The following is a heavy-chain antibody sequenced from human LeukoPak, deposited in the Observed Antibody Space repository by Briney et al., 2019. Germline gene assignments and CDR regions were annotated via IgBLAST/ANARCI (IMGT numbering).Heavy chain of an antibody. Sequence: ASVKVSCKASGYTFTSYGISWVRQAPGQGLEWMGWMNPNSGNTGYAQKFQGRVTMTRNTSISTAYMELSSLRSEDTAVYYCALVGVWGSYRYGDPWGQGTLVTVSS. CDR3: ALVGVWGSYRYGDP. D-gene: IGHD3-16*02. V-gene: IGHV1-8*02. CDR1: GYTFTSYG. J-gene: IGHJ5*02. CDR2: MNPNSGNT.